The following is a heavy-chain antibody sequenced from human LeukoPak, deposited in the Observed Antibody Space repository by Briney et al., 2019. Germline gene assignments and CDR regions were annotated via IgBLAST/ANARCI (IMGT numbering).Heavy chain of an antibody. Sequence: GGSLRLSCAASGFTFSTCGMHWVRQAPGKGLEWVAVIWSDGSNKYYADSVKGRFTISRDNSKNTLYLQMNSLRAEDTAVYYCARRRYSVYDFDYWGQGTLVTVSS. V-gene: IGHV3-33*01. J-gene: IGHJ4*02. CDR2: IWSDGSNK. D-gene: IGHD5/OR15-5a*01. CDR3: ARRRYSVYDFDY. CDR1: GFTFSTCG.